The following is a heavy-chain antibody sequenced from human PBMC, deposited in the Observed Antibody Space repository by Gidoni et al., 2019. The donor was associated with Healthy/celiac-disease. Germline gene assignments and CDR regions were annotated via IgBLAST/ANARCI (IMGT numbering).Heavy chain of an antibody. J-gene: IGHJ6*03. CDR2: INPNSGGT. CDR1: GYTFTGYY. V-gene: IGHV1-2*02. D-gene: IGHD6-13*01. CDR3: ARTLSSSWYSGSPFGYYYYYMDV. Sequence: QVQLVQSGAEVKQPGASVKVSCKASGYTFTGYYMHWVRQAPGQGLEWMGWINPNSGGTNYAQKFQGRVTMTRDTSISTAYMELSRLRSDDTAVYYCARTLSSSWYSGSPFGYYYYYMDVWGKGTTVTVSS.